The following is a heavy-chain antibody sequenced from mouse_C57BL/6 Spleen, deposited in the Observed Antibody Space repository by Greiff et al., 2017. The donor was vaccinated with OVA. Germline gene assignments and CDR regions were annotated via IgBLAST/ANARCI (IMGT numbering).Heavy chain of an antibody. CDR3: ARDKEYCFDY. CDR2: ISDGGSYT. Sequence: EVQLVESGGGLVKPGGSLKLSCAASGFTFSSYAMSWVRQTPEKRLEWVATISDGGSYTDYPDNVKGRFTISRDNAKNNLYLQMSHLKSEDTAMYYCARDKEYCFDYWGQGTTLTVSS. CDR1: GFTFSSYA. J-gene: IGHJ2*01. V-gene: IGHV5-4*01.